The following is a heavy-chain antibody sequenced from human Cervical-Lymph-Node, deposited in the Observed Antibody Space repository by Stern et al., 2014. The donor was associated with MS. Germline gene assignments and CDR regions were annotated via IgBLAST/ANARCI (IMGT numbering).Heavy chain of an antibody. CDR2: IYYSGST. J-gene: IGHJ5*02. CDR3: ARWAYSSGWYNWFDP. Sequence: QVQLQESGPGLVKPSETLSLTCTVSGGSISSSSYYWGWIRQPPGKGLEWIGSIYYSGSTYYNPSLNSRVTISVNTSKNPFSLKLSSVTAADTAVYYCARWAYSSGWYNWFDPWGQGTLVTVSS. D-gene: IGHD3-22*01. V-gene: IGHV4-39*01. CDR1: GGSISSSSYY.